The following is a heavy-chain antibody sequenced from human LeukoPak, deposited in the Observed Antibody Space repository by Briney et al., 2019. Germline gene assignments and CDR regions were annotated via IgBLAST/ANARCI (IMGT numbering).Heavy chain of an antibody. CDR3: ARERSSGWSDY. CDR2: ISSSSITT. J-gene: IGHJ4*02. CDR1: GFTFSSYS. V-gene: IGHV3-48*01. Sequence: GESLRLSCAASGFTFSSYSMNWVRQAPGKGLEWVSYISSSSITTHYADSVKGRFTISRDNAKNSLYLQMNSLRAEDTAVYYCARERSSGWSDYWGQGTLVTVSS. D-gene: IGHD6-19*01.